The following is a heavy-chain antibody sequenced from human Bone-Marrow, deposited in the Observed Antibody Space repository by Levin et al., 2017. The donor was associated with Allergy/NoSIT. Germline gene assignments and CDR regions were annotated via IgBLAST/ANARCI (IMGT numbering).Heavy chain of an antibody. CDR3: ARDKEGGAFDI. CDR1: GFTFSSYA. D-gene: IGHD3-16*01. CDR2: ISYDGSNK. Sequence: GGSLRLSCAASGFTFSSYAMHWVRQAPGKGLEWVAVISYDGSNKYYADSVKGRFTISRDNSKNTLYLQMNSLRAEDTAVYYCARDKEGGAFDIWGQGTMVTVSS. V-gene: IGHV3-30*04. J-gene: IGHJ3*02.